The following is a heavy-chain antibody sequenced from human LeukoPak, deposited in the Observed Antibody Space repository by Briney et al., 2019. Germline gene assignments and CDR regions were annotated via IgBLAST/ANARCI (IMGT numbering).Heavy chain of an antibody. V-gene: IGHV4-34*01. J-gene: IGHJ6*02. D-gene: IGHD2-2*01. CDR1: GGSFSGYY. CDR2: INHSGST. CDR3: ARGSGSSSTSRIGRVDYYYYYGMDV. Sequence: SETLSLTCAVYGGSFSGYYWSWIRQPPGKGLEWIGEINHSGSTNYNPSLKSRVTISVDTSKNQFSLKLSSVTAADTAVYYCARGSGSSSTSRIGRVDYYYYYGMDVWGQGTTVTVSS.